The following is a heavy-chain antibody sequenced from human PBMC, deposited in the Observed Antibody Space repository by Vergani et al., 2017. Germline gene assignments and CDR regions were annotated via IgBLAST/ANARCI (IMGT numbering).Heavy chain of an antibody. V-gene: IGHV3-30-3*01. D-gene: IGHD1-26*01. CDR2: ISYDGSNK. CDR3: AGGVGALDY. J-gene: IGHJ4*02. Sequence: VQLVESGGGLVQPGGSLRLSCAASGFTFSSYWMHWVRQAPGKGLEWVAVISYDGSNKYYADSVKGRFTISRDNSKNTLYLQMNSLRAEDTAVYYCAGGVGALDYWGQGTLVTVSS. CDR1: GFTFSSYW.